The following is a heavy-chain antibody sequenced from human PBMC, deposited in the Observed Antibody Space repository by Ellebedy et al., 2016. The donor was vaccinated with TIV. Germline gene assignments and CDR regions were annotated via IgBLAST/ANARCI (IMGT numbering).Heavy chain of an antibody. D-gene: IGHD2-2*01. V-gene: IGHV3-23*01. J-gene: IGHJ5*02. CDR2: ISDSGDST. CDR1: GFTFSSPA. Sequence: GESLKIPCAASGFTFSSPAMSWVRQAPGKGLEWVSAISDSGDSTYSADSVNGRFTISRDNSKNTLFLQMNSLRVEDTAVYYCAKELSVVPAAIGVGWFDPWGQGTLVTVSS. CDR3: AKELSVVPAAIGVGWFDP.